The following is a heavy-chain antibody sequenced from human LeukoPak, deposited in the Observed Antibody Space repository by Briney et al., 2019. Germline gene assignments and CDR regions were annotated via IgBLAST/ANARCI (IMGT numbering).Heavy chain of an antibody. V-gene: IGHV1-69*04. D-gene: IGHD3-10*01. CDR3: ALPITFDY. Sequence: SVKVSCKASVGTFSSYAISWVRQAPGQRLEWMGRIIPILGIANYAQKFQGRVTITADKSTSTAYMELSSLRSEDTAVYHCALPITFDYWRQGTLVTVS. CDR1: VGTFSSYA. CDR2: IIPILGIA. J-gene: IGHJ4*02.